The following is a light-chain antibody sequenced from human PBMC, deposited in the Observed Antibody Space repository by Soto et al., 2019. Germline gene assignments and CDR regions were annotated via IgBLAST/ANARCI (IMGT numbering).Light chain of an antibody. CDR2: IND. CDR1: SSNIAGNT. J-gene: IGLJ7*01. CDR3: ATWDDDLNAAV. V-gene: IGLV1-44*01. Sequence: QAVVTQPPSLSGTPGQRVTISCSGSSSNIAGNTVHWYQHLPGTAPKLLISINDQRPSGVPGRFSASTSGTSASLAISGLQSDDEADYYCATWDDDLNAAVFGGGTQLTVL.